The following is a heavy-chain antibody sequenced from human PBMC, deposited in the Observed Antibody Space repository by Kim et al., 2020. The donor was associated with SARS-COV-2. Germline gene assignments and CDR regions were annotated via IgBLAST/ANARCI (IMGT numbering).Heavy chain of an antibody. D-gene: IGHD3-10*01. V-gene: IGHV4-34*01. CDR1: GGSFSGYY. J-gene: IGHJ6*01. CDR3: ARRRAYYYGSGTLYYGMDV. CDR2: INHSGST. Sequence: SETLSLTCAVYGGSFSGYYWSWIRQPPGKGLEWIGEINHSGSTNYNPSLKSRVTISVDTSKNQFSLKLSSVTAADTAVYYCARRRAYYYGSGTLYYGMDV.